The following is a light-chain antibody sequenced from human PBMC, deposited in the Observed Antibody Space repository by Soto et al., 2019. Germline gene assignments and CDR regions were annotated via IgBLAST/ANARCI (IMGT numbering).Light chain of an antibody. Sequence: DIQLTQSPSFLSASLGDRVTITCRASQGIANYFAWYQQKPGKAPKLLIYAASTLRSGVPSRFSGSGSGTEFTLTISSLQTEDFATYYCQQLNSYPLTFGGGTKVDIK. CDR2: AAS. CDR3: QQLNSYPLT. CDR1: QGIANY. V-gene: IGKV1-9*01. J-gene: IGKJ4*01.